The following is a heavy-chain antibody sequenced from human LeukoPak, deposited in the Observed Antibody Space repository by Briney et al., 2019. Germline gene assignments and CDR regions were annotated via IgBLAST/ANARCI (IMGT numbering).Heavy chain of an antibody. CDR1: GYTFTSYY. CDR2: INPNSGGT. CDR3: ARDGGRVSSWYLGSSDY. D-gene: IGHD6-13*01. Sequence: ASVKVSCKASGYTFTSYYMHWVRQAPGQGLEWMGWINPNSGGTNYAQKFQGRVTMTRDTSISTAYMELSRLRSDDTAVYYCARDGGRVSSWYLGSSDYWGQGTLVTVSS. J-gene: IGHJ4*02. V-gene: IGHV1-2*02.